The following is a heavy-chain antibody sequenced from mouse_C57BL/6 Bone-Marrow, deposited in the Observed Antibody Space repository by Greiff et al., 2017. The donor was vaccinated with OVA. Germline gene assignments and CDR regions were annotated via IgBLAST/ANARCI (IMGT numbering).Heavy chain of an antibody. Sequence: EVQLQQSGAELVRPGASVKLSCTASGFNIKDDYMHWVKQRPEQGLEWIGWIDPENGDTEYASKVQGKATITADTSSNTAYLQLSSLTSEDTAVYYCTTEGYYGPWYFDVWGTGTTVTVSS. CDR2: IDPENGDT. J-gene: IGHJ1*03. CDR1: GFNIKDDY. CDR3: TTEGYYGPWYFDV. V-gene: IGHV14-4*01. D-gene: IGHD1-2*01.